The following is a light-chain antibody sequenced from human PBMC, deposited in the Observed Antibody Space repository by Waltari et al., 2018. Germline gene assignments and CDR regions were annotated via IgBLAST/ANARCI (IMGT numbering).Light chain of an antibody. CDR3: ASWDDNLSGWV. CDR1: SSTIGRSY. CDR2: RNN. Sequence: QSVLTQPPSASGTPGQRVTISCSGSSSTIGRSYVYWYQQLPGTAPKLHSYRNNERPSGVPDRFSGSKSGTSASLAISGLRSEDEADYYCASWDDNLSGWVFGGGTKLTVL. J-gene: IGLJ3*02. V-gene: IGLV1-47*01.